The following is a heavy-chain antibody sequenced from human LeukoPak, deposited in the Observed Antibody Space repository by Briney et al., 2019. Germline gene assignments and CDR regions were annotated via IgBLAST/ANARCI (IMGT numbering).Heavy chain of an antibody. CDR3: ARDGVVVAGTRRAFDI. CDR1: RFTFSSYS. CDR2: INSGSSTI. V-gene: IGHV3-48*01. Sequence: PGGSLRLSCAGSRFTFSSYSMNWVRQAPGKGLEWASCINSGSSTIYYADSVKGRFTISRDNAKNSLYLQMNSLRGEDTAVYYCARDGVVVAGTRRAFDIWGQGTMVTVSS. D-gene: IGHD6-19*01. J-gene: IGHJ3*02.